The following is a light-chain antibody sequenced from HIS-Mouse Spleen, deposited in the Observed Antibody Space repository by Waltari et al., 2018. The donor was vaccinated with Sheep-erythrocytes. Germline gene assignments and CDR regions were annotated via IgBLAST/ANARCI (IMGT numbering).Light chain of an antibody. Sequence: SYELTQPPSVSVSPGQTASITCSGDKLGDNYACWYQQKPGQSPLLVIYQDSKRPSGIPERFSGSNSGNTATLTISGTQAMDEADYYCQAWDSSTAWNVVFGGGTKLTVL. CDR2: QDS. CDR1: KLGDNY. J-gene: IGLJ2*01. CDR3: QAWDSSTAWNVV. V-gene: IGLV3-1*01.